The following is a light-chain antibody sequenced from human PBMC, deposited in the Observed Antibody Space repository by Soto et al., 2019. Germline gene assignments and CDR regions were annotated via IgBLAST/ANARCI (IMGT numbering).Light chain of an antibody. CDR2: ANS. V-gene: IGLV1-40*01. CDR3: QSYDSSLSVV. J-gene: IGLJ2*01. Sequence: QAVVTQPPSVSGAPGQRVTISCTGSSSNTGAGYDVNWYQHLPGTAPKLLIYANSNRPSGVPDRFSGSQSGTSASLAITGLQAEDEADYYCQSYDSSLSVVFGGGTKLTVL. CDR1: SSNTGAGYD.